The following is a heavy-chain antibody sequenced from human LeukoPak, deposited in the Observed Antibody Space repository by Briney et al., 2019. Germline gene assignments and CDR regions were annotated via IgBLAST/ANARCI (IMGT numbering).Heavy chain of an antibody. Sequence: PSETLSLTCAVSGGSISSSNWWSWVRQPPGKGLEWIGEIYHSGSTNYNPSLKSRVTISVDKSKNQFSLKLSSVTAADTAVYYCARQLSSGWYYFDFWGQGTLVTVSS. D-gene: IGHD6-19*01. J-gene: IGHJ4*02. CDR3: ARQLSSGWYYFDF. V-gene: IGHV4-4*02. CDR1: GGSISSSNW. CDR2: IYHSGST.